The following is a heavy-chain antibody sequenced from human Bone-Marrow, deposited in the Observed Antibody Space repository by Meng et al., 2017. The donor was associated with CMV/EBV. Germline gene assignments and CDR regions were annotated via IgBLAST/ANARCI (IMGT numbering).Heavy chain of an antibody. V-gene: IGHV3-33*06. CDR3: AKDLAPTDYYYYYGMDV. Sequence: GESLKISCAASGFTFSSYGMHWVRQAPGKGLEWVAVIWYDGSNKYYADSVKGRFTISRDNSKHTLYLQMNSLRAEDTAVYYCAKDLAPTDYYYYYGMDVWGQGTTVTVSS. CDR1: GFTFSSYG. CDR2: IWYDGSNK. D-gene: IGHD4-11*01. J-gene: IGHJ6*02.